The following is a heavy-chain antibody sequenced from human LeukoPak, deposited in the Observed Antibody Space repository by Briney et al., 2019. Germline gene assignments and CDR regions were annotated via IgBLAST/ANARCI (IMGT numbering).Heavy chain of an antibody. V-gene: IGHV3-21*01. J-gene: IGHJ4*02. CDR3: ASYYYGSGSSSDY. Sequence: MSGGSLRLSCAASGFTFSSYSMNWVRQAPGKGLEWVSSISSSSSYIYYADSVKGRFTISRDNAKNSLYPQMNSLRAEDTAVYYCASYYYGSGSSSDYWGQGTLVTVSS. D-gene: IGHD3-10*01. CDR1: GFTFSSYS. CDR2: ISSSSSYI.